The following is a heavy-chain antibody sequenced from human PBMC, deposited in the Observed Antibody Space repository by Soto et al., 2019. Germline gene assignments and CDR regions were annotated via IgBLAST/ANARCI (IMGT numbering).Heavy chain of an antibody. J-gene: IGHJ4*02. CDR3: ARGDDILTGYRFDY. V-gene: IGHV4-30-4*01. CDR2: IYYSGST. Sequence: PSETLSLTCTVSGGSISSGDYYWSWIRQPPGKGLEWIGYIYYSGSTYYNPSLKSRVTISVDTSKNQFSLKLSSVTAADTAVYYCARGDDILTGYRFDYWGQGTLVTVSS. CDR1: GGSISSGDYY. D-gene: IGHD3-9*01.